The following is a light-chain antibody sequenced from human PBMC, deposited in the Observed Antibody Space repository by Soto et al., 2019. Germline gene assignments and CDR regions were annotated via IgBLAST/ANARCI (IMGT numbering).Light chain of an antibody. J-gene: IGKJ3*01. CDR3: QQRSNWPPVFT. CDR1: QSVSSY. Sequence: EIVLTQSPATLSLSPGERATLSCRASQSVSSYLAWYQQKPGQAPRLLIYDASSRATGIPARFSGSGSGKDFTLTISSLEPEDFAVYYCQQRSNWPPVFTFGPGTKVDIK. V-gene: IGKV3-11*01. CDR2: DAS.